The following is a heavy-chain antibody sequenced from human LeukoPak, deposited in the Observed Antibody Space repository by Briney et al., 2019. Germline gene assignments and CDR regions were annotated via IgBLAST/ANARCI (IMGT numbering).Heavy chain of an antibody. Sequence: GASVKVSCKASGGTFSSYDISWVRQAPGQGLEWMGGIMPISGTANYAQKFQGRVTITADKPTNTAYMELSSLRSDDTAVYYCARGHLVEERYFQHWGQGTLVTVSS. V-gene: IGHV1-69*06. D-gene: IGHD2-15*01. CDR3: ARGHLVEERYFQH. CDR1: GGTFSSYD. J-gene: IGHJ1*01. CDR2: IMPISGTA.